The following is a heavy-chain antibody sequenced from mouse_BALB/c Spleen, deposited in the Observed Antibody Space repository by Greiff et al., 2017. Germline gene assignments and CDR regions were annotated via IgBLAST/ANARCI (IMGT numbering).Heavy chain of an antibody. D-gene: IGHD4-1*01. Sequence: EVQRVESGTVLARPGASVKMSCKASGYTFTSYWMHWVKQRPGQGLEWIGAIYPGNSDTSYNQKFKGKAKLTAVTSTSTAYMELSSLTNEDSAVYYCTRLTGTGGYFDYWGQGTTLTVSS. V-gene: IGHV1-5*01. CDR3: TRLTGTGGYFDY. J-gene: IGHJ2*01. CDR2: IYPGNSDT. CDR1: GYTFTSYW.